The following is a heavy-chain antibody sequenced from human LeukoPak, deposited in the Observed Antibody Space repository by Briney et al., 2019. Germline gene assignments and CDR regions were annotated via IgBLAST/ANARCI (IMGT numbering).Heavy chain of an antibody. CDR3: VLYSYGYLPFDY. V-gene: IGHV1-46*01. Sequence: ASVTVSCKASGYTFTSYYMHWVRQAPGQGLEWMGIINPSGGSTSYAQKFQGRVTMTRDTSTSTVYTELSSLRSEDTAVYYCVLYSYGYLPFDYWGQGTLVTVSS. CDR1: GYTFTSYY. D-gene: IGHD5-18*01. J-gene: IGHJ4*02. CDR2: INPSGGST.